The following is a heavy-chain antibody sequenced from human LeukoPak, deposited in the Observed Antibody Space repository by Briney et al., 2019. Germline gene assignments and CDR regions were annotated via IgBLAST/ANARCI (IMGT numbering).Heavy chain of an antibody. J-gene: IGHJ4*02. V-gene: IGHV1-2*02. CDR1: GYTFTGSY. CDR3: ARDSGYDGFFDY. CDR2: INPNSGGT. Sequence: ASVKVSCKASGYTFTGSYMHWVRQAPGQGLEWMGWINPNSGGTNYAQKFQGRVTMTRDTSISTAYMELSRLRSDDTAVYYCARDSGYDGFFDYWGQGTLVTVSS. D-gene: IGHD5-12*01.